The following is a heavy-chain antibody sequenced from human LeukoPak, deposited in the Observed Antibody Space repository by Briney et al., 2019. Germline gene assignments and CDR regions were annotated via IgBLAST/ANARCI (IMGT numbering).Heavy chain of an antibody. Sequence: PSETLSLTCTVSGGSTSSYYWSWIRQPPGKGLEWIGYIYYSGSTNYNPSLKSRVTISVDTSKNQFSLKLSSVTAADTAVYYCASQEAVAGTLSGNNNAFDIWGQGTMVTASS. D-gene: IGHD6-19*01. V-gene: IGHV4-59*01. J-gene: IGHJ3*02. CDR1: GGSTSSYY. CDR3: ASQEAVAGTLSGNNNAFDI. CDR2: IYYSGST.